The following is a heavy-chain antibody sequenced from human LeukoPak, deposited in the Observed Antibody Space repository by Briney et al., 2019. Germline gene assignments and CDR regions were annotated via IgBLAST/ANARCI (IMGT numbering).Heavy chain of an antibody. CDR2: IYTSGST. CDR1: GGSISSYY. D-gene: IGHD2-15*01. J-gene: IGHJ4*01. Sequence: SETLSLTCTVSGGSISSYYWSWIRQPAGKGLEWIGRIYTSGSTNYNPSLKSRVTMSVDTSKNQFSLKLSSVTAADTAVYYCARSPGYCSGGSCYFFDYCGHGTLVTVSS. CDR3: ARSPGYCSGGSCYFFDY. V-gene: IGHV4-4*07.